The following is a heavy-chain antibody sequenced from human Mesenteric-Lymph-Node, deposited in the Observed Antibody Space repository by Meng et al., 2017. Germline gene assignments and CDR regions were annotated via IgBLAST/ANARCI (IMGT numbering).Heavy chain of an antibody. CDR3: ARGGYYSFDY. J-gene: IGHJ4*02. CDR2: IYHSGST. CDR1: GGSISSVYW. Sequence: QLQRQESGPGLVKPSEPLSLTWAVSGGSISSVYWWTWVRQSPGKGLEWIGEIYHSGSTNYNPSLKSRVTISVDKSKNQFSLKLTSVTAADTAVYYCARGGYYSFDYWGQGTLVTVSS. V-gene: IGHV4-4*02. D-gene: IGHD5-18*01.